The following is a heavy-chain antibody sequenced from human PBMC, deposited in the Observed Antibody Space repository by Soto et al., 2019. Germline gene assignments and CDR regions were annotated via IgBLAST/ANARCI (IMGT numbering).Heavy chain of an antibody. V-gene: IGHV1-69*13. CDR1: GGTFSSYA. CDR3: ARGYYYDSSGSPDDYYYYGMDV. J-gene: IGHJ6*02. CDR2: IIPIFGTA. Sequence: ASVKVSCKASGGTFSSYAISWVRQAPGQGLEWMGGIIPIFGTANYAQKFQGRVTITADESTSTAYMELSSLRSEDTAVYYCARGYYYDSSGSPDDYYYYGMDVWGQGTTVTVSS. D-gene: IGHD3-22*01.